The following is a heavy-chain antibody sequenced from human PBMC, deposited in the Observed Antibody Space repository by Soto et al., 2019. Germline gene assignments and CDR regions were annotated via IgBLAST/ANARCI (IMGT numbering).Heavy chain of an antibody. CDR2: IYYSGST. D-gene: IGHD3-22*01. CDR3: ARKMPTMIVVVIQNWFDP. V-gene: IGHV4-59*12. Sequence: SATLSLTCTVSGGSISSYYWSWIRQPPGKGLEWIGYIYYSGSTNYNPSLKSRVTISVDTSKNQFSLKPSSVTAADTAVYYCARKMPTMIVVVIQNWFDPWGQGTLVTVSS. CDR1: GGSISSYY. J-gene: IGHJ5*02.